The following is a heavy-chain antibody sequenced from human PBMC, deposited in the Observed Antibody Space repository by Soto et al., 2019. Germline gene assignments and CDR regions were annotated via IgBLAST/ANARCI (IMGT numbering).Heavy chain of an antibody. CDR2: ISAYNGNT. V-gene: IGHV1-18*01. Sequence: QVQLVQSGAEVKKPGASVKVSCKASGYTFTSYGISWVRQAPGQGLEWMGWISAYNGNTNYAQKLQGRVTMTTDTSTRTAYMELRSLRSDDTAVYYCARDGKIAVAGRYYYYGMDVWGQGTTVTVSS. CDR3: ARDGKIAVAGRYYYYGMDV. D-gene: IGHD6-19*01. J-gene: IGHJ6*02. CDR1: GYTFTSYG.